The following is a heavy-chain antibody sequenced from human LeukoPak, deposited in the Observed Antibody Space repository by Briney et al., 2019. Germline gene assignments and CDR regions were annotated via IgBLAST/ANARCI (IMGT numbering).Heavy chain of an antibody. V-gene: IGHV3-30-3*01. D-gene: IGHD3-22*01. CDR2: ISYDGSNK. CDR3: ARGPVNYYDCRGYYFLVREAFDY. CDR1: GFTFSSYA. Sequence: GGSLRLSCAASGFTFSSYAMHWVRQAPGKGLEWVAVISYDGSNKYYADSVKGRFTISRDNSKNTLYLQMNSLRDEDTAVYYCARGPVNYYDCRGYYFLVREAFDYWGQGTLVTVSS. J-gene: IGHJ4*02.